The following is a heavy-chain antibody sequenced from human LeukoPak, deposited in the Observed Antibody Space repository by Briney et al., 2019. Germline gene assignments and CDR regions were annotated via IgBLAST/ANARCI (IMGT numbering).Heavy chain of an antibody. D-gene: IGHD5-24*01. CDR3: ARDTVRGDGYNYDS. Sequence: PSETLSLTCTVSGGSVRSESSYWSWIRQPPGKGLECIGYIYYSGSTNYNPSLKSRVTISVDTSKSQFSLKLSSVTAADTAVYYCARDTVRGDGYNYDSWGQGTLVTVSS. V-gene: IGHV4-61*01. CDR2: IYYSGST. CDR1: GGSVRSESSY. J-gene: IGHJ5*01.